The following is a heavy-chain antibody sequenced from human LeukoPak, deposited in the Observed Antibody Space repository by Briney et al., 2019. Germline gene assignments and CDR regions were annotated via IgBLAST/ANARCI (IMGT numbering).Heavy chain of an antibody. CDR1: GFTISSYW. V-gene: IGHV3-7*04. Sequence: GGSLRLSCAASGFTISSYWMSWVRQAPGKGLEWVANIKQDGSEKYYVDSVKGRFTISRDNAKNSLYLQMNSLRAEDTAVYYCARGTIAAAGYYYFDYWGQGTQVTVSS. J-gene: IGHJ4*02. D-gene: IGHD6-13*01. CDR2: IKQDGSEK. CDR3: ARGTIAAAGYYYFDY.